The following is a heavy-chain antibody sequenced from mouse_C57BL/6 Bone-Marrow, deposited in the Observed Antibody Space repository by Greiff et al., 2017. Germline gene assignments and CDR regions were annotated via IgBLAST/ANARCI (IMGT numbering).Heavy chain of an antibody. CDR1: GYTFTSYW. CDR2: IHPNSGST. CDR3: LGYADWYCDV. Sequence: QVHVKQPGAELVKPGASVKLSCKASGYTFTSYWMHWVKQRPGQGLEWIGMIHPNSGSTNYNEKFKSKATLTVDKSSSTAYMQLSSLTSEDSAVYYCLGYADWYCDVWGTGTTVTVSS. D-gene: IGHD2-2*01. V-gene: IGHV1-64*01. J-gene: IGHJ1*03.